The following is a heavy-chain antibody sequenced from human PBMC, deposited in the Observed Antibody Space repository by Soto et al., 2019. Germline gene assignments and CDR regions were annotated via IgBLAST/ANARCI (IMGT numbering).Heavy chain of an antibody. D-gene: IGHD5-18*01. Sequence: GGSLRLSCAASGFTFDDYAMHWVRQAPGKGLEWVSLISWDGGSTYYADSVKGRFTISRDNSKNSLYLQMNSLRAEDTALYYCAKDDPVSGYTYGSLDFWGQGTLVTVAS. CDR3: AKDDPVSGYTYGSLDF. CDR2: ISWDGGST. V-gene: IGHV3-43D*04. J-gene: IGHJ4*02. CDR1: GFTFDDYA.